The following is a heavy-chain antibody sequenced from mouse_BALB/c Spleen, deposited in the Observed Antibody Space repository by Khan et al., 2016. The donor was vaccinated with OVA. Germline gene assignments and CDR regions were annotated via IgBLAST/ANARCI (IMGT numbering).Heavy chain of an antibody. V-gene: IGHV3-2*02. CDR2: ISHSGST. Sequence: EVQLQESGPGLVKPSQSLSLTCTVTGYSITSGYGWNWIRQFPGNKLEWIGYISHSGSTNYNPSLKSRIPITRDTSKNQFFLQLNSVTTEDTATDDCARTARIKYWGQGTTLTVSS. D-gene: IGHD1-2*01. J-gene: IGHJ2*01. CDR1: GYSITSGYG. CDR3: ARTARIKY.